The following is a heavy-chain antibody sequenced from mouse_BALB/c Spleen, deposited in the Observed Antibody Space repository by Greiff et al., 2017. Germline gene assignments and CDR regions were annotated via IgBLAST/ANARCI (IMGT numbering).Heavy chain of an antibody. J-gene: IGHJ4*01. D-gene: IGHD1-2*01. CDR3: TRGKDYYGYNAMDY. CDR1: GYTFTSYW. V-gene: IGHV1-5*01. Sequence: VQLKESGTVLARPGASVKMSCKASGYTFTSYWMHWVKQRPGQGLEWIGAIYPGNSDTSYNQKFKGKAKLTAVTSTSTAYMELSSLTNEDSAVYYCTRGKDYYGYNAMDYWGQGTSVTVSS. CDR2: IYPGNSDT.